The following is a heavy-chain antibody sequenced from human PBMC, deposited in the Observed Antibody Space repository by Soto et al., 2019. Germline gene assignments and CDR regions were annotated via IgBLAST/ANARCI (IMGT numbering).Heavy chain of an antibody. CDR3: AKGYSYGYLFDY. Sequence: GGSLRLSCAASGLTFSSYAMGWVRQAPGKGLQWVSAISGSGGSTYYADSVKGRFTISRDNSKNTLYLQMNSLRAEDTAVYYCAKGYSYGYLFDYWGQGTLVTVSS. V-gene: IGHV3-23*01. J-gene: IGHJ4*02. CDR1: GLTFSSYA. D-gene: IGHD5-18*01. CDR2: ISGSGGST.